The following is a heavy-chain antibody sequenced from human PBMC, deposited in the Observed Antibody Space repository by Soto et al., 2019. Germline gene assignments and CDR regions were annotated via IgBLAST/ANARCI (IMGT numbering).Heavy chain of an antibody. Sequence: PSETLSLTCTVSGGSISSYYLSWIRQPPGKGLEWIGYIYYSGSTNYNPSLKSRVTISVDTSKNQFSLKLSSVTAADTAVYYCARRSGYDRLDYWGQGTLVTVSS. CDR1: GGSISSYY. CDR3: ARRSGYDRLDY. CDR2: IYYSGST. J-gene: IGHJ4*02. V-gene: IGHV4-59*08. D-gene: IGHD5-12*01.